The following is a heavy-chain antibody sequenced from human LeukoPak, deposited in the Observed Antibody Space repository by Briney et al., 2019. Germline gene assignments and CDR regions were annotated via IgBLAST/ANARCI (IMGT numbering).Heavy chain of an antibody. J-gene: IGHJ4*02. CDR1: GFTFSSYA. Sequence: PGGSLRLSCAASGFTFSSYAMSWVRQAPGKGLEGVSAISGSGGSTYYADSVKGRFTISRDNSKNTLYLQMNSLRAEDTAVYYCAKAPSYSSSWYAVYWGQGTLVTVSS. D-gene: IGHD6-13*01. CDR2: ISGSGGST. CDR3: AKAPSYSSSWYAVY. V-gene: IGHV3-23*01.